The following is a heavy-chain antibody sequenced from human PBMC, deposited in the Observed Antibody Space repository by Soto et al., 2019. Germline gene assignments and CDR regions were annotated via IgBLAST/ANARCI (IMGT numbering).Heavy chain of an antibody. CDR1: GGSISSGGYY. CDR3: AGGGVRGGGWFHP. D-gene: IGHD3-10*01. V-gene: IGHV4-31*03. CDR2: IYYSGST. J-gene: IGHJ5*02. Sequence: QVQLQESGPGLVKPSQTLSLTCTVSGGSISSGGYYWSWIRQHPGKGLEWIGYIYYSGSTYYNPSLKSRVSITVRPSKDPVPPKLSSGAGGDQAVVFCAGGGVRGGGWFHPWGQGNL.